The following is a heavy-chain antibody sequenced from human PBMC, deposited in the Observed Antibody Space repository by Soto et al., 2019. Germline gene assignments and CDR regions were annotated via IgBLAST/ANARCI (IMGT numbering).Heavy chain of an antibody. V-gene: IGHV4-39*01. CDR1: GGSISISSYF. D-gene: IGHD5-12*01. Sequence: PSETLSLTCTVSGGSISISSYFWGWIRQPPGKGLEWIANIHYRGSTYYNASLKSRVTISVDMSKNQFSLKLSSVTAADSAVYSCARGIGYYFDSWGQGTLVTVSS. CDR3: ARGIGYYFDS. CDR2: IHYRGST. J-gene: IGHJ4*02.